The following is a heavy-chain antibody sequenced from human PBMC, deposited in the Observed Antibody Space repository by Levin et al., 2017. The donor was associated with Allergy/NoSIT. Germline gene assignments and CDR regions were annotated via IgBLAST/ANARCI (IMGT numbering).Heavy chain of an antibody. CDR1: GFTVSRNY. CDR2: IYSGGDT. D-gene: IGHD2-15*01. V-gene: IGHV3-66*01. Sequence: GGSLRLSCAASGFTVSRNYMSWVRQAPGKGLEWVSLIYSGGDTQYADSVKGRFTISRDNSKNTLYLQMNSLRVDDTAAYYCERDGHGTAPGTPWGQGTLVTVSS. CDR3: ERDGHGTAPGTP. J-gene: IGHJ4*02.